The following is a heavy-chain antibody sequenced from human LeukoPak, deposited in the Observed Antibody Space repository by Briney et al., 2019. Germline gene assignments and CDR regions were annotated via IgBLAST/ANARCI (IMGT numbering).Heavy chain of an antibody. D-gene: IGHD3-22*01. CDR2: IYYSGST. Sequence: KSSETLSLTCTVSGGSISGSSYYWGWIRQPPGKGLEWIGSIYYSGSTYYNPSLKSRVTISVDTSKNQFSLKLSSVTAADTAVYYYARVPDYYDSSVQAFDIWGQGTMVTVSS. CDR1: GGSISGSSYY. CDR3: ARVPDYYDSSVQAFDI. J-gene: IGHJ3*02. V-gene: IGHV4-39*07.